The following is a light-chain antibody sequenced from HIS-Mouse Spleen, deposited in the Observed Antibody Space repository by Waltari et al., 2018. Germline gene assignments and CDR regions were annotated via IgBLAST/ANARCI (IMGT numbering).Light chain of an antibody. CDR3: AAWDDSLSGYV. J-gene: IGLJ1*01. V-gene: IGLV1-47*01. CDR2: RNN. CDR1: SSNIGSNY. Sequence: QSVLTQPPSASGTPGQRVTISCSGSSSNIGSNYVYWYQQLPGTAPKLLIYRNNQRPYGVPGRFSGSKSGTSASLTISGLRSEDEADYYCAAWDDSLSGYVFGTGTKVTVL.